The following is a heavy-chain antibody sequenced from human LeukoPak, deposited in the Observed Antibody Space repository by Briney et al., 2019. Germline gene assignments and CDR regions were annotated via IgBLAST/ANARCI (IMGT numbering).Heavy chain of an antibody. J-gene: IGHJ4*02. CDR1: GFTFNNYA. V-gene: IGHV3-23*01. D-gene: IGHD2-21*01. Sequence: GGTLRLSCAASGFTFNNYAMTWVRQAPGEGLQWVSSVISNGGSTYHADSVRGRFTISRDNSKNTLYLQMDSLRGEDTAVYYCAKDFRIGYSAHFDYWGQGALVTVSS. CDR3: AKDFRIGYSAHFDY. CDR2: VISNGGST.